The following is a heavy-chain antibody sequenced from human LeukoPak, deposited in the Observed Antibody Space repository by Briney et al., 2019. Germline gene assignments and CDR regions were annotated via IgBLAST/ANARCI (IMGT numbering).Heavy chain of an antibody. D-gene: IGHD2-2*02. V-gene: IGHV4-34*01. Sequence: PSETLSLTCAVYGGSSSGYYWSWIRQPPGKGLEWIGESNHSGSTNYNPSLKSRVTISVDTSKNQFSLKLSSVTAADTAVYYCARCRRGYCSSTSCYTKNLYFDYWGQGTLVTVSS. CDR2: SNHSGST. J-gene: IGHJ4*02. CDR1: GGSSSGYY. CDR3: ARCRRGYCSSTSCYTKNLYFDY.